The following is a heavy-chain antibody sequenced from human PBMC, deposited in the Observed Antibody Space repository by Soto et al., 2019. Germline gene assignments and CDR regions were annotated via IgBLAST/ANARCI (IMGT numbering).Heavy chain of an antibody. Sequence: SETLSLTCAVYGGSFSAYYWSWIRQPRGNGLEWIGEINHSGSTNYNPSLKSRVTISVDTSKNQFSLKLSSVTAADTAVYYCARGPVGYYDILTGYYKSYYFDYWGQGTLVTVSS. CDR1: GGSFSAYY. J-gene: IGHJ4*02. CDR2: INHSGST. D-gene: IGHD3-9*01. V-gene: IGHV4-34*01. CDR3: ARGPVGYYDILTGYYKSYYFDY.